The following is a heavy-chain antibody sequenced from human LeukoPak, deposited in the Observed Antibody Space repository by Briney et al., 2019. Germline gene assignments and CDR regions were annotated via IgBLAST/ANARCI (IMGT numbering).Heavy chain of an antibody. V-gene: IGHV3-23*01. CDR3: AKGSASGGWYGPDY. J-gene: IGHJ4*02. Sequence: GGSLRLSCAGSGCTFSTSAMTWVRQAPGKGLEWVSTISGGGGTTYYADSVKGRFTIFRDNSKNTLYLQMNSLRAEDTAVYYCAKGSASGGWYGPDYWGQGTLVTVSS. CDR2: ISGGGGTT. D-gene: IGHD6-19*01. CDR1: GCTFSTSA.